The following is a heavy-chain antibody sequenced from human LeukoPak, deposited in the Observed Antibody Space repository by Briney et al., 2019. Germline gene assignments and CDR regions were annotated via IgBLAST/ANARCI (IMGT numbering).Heavy chain of an antibody. J-gene: IGHJ5*02. D-gene: IGHD3-22*01. CDR2: IRSKANNYAT. CDR3: TRRSKDDSSGYYDR. V-gene: IGHV3-73*01. CDR1: GFTFSGSA. Sequence: SGGSLRLSCAASGFTFSGSAMRWVRQASGKGLEWVGRIRSKANNYATAYAASVKGRFTISRDDSKNTAYLQMNSLKTEDTAVYYCTRRSKDDSSGYYDRWGQGTLVTVSS.